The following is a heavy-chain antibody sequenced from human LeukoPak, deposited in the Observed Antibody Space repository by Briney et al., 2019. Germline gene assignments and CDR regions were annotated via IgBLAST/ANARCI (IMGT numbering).Heavy chain of an antibody. CDR3: ARKYSSGWYGIDY. J-gene: IGHJ4*02. V-gene: IGHV1-2*02. D-gene: IGHD6-19*01. CDR1: GYTFTGYY. CDR2: INPNSGGT. Sequence: ASVKVSCKASGYTFTGYYMHWVRQAPGQGLEWVGWINPNSGGTSYAQKFQGRVTMTRDTSISTAYMELSRLRSDDTAVYYCARKYSSGWYGIDYWGQGTLVTVSS.